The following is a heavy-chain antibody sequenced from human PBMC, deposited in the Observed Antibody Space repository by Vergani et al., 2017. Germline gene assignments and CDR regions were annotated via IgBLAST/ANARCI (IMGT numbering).Heavy chain of an antibody. V-gene: IGHV3-9*01. CDR1: GFTFDDYA. CDR2: ISWNSGSI. Sequence: EVQLVESGGGLVQPGRSLRLSCAASGFTFDDYAMHWVRQAPGKGLEWVSGISWNSGSIGYADSVKGRFTISRDNSKNTLYLQMNSLRAEDTAVYYCAKEGYGDYVRTPIDYWGQGTLVTVSS. J-gene: IGHJ4*02. CDR3: AKEGYGDYVRTPIDY. D-gene: IGHD4-17*01.